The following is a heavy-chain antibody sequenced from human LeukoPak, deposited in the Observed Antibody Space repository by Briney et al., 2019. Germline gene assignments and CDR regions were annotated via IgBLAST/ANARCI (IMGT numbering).Heavy chain of an antibody. V-gene: IGHV1-8*01. CDR3: ARTQVVTIFGVVIYYYYYMDV. Sequence: ASVKVSCKASGYTFTSYDINWVRQATGQGLGWVGWMNPNSGNTGYAQKFQGRVTKTRNTSISTAYMELSSLRSEDTAVYYCARTQVVTIFGVVIYYYYYMDVWGKGTTVTVSS. CDR1: GYTFTSYD. D-gene: IGHD3-3*01. CDR2: MNPNSGNT. J-gene: IGHJ6*03.